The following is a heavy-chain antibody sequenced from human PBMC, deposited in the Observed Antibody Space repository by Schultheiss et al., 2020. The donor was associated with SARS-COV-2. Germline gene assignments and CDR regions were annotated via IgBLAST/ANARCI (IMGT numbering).Heavy chain of an antibody. V-gene: IGHV4-31*03. Sequence: SETLSLTCTVSGGSISSGGYYWSWIRQHPGKGLEWIGYIYYSGSTNYNPSLKSRVTISVDTSKNQFSLKLSSVTAADTAVYYCARARVVAAYTLNYYYGMDVWGQGTTVTVSS. D-gene: IGHD2-15*01. CDR3: ARARVVAAYTLNYYYGMDV. CDR1: GGSISSGGYY. J-gene: IGHJ6*02. CDR2: IYYSGST.